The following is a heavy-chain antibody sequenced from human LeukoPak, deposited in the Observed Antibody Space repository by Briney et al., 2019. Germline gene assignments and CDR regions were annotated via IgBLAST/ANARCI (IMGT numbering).Heavy chain of an antibody. CDR3: ARSSVVITTHIDY. J-gene: IGHJ4*02. CDR1: GFTFSSYE. D-gene: IGHD3-22*01. Sequence: GGSLRLSCAASGFTFSSYEMNWVRQAPGKGLEWVSYISSSSSTIYYADSVKGRFTISRDNAKNSLYLQMNSLRAEDTAVYYCARSSVVITTHIDYWGQGTLVTVSS. CDR2: ISSSSSTI. V-gene: IGHV3-48*01.